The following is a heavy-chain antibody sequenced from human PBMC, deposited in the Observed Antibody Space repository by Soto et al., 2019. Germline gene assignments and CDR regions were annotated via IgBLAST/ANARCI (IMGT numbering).Heavy chain of an antibody. CDR2: IWYDGSNK. J-gene: IGHJ5*02. Sequence: QVQLVESGGGVVQPGRSLRLSCAASGFTFSSYGMHWVRQAPGKGLEWVAVIWYDGSNKYYADSVKGRFTISRDNSKNTLYLQMNSLRAEDTAVYYCARDRERSSWPPFGLGFWFDPWGQGTLVTVSS. D-gene: IGHD6-13*01. V-gene: IGHV3-33*01. CDR1: GFTFSSYG. CDR3: ARDRERSSWPPFGLGFWFDP.